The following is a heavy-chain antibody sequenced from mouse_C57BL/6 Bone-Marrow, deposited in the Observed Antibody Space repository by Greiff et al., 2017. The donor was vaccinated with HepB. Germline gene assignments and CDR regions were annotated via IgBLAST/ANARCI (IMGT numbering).Heavy chain of an antibody. J-gene: IGHJ4*01. CDR3: AREYAMDY. CDR1: GYTFTSYW. Sequence: VQLQQSGAELVMPGASVKLSCKASGYTFTSYWMHWVKQRPGQGLEWIGETDPSDSYTNYNQKFKGKSTLTVDKSSSTAYMQLSSLTSEDSAVYYCAREYAMDYWGQGTSVTVSS. CDR2: TDPSDSYT. V-gene: IGHV1-69*01.